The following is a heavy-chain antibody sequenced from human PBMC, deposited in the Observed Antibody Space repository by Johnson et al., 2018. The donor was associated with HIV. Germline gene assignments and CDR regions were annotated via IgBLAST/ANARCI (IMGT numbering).Heavy chain of an antibody. CDR3: AKAPDYYDSSPYAFDI. CDR2: IKSKTDGGTT. V-gene: IGHV3-15*01. J-gene: IGHJ3*02. Sequence: MHLVESGGGLVKPGGSLRLSCAASGFTFNNAWMSWVRQAPGKGLEWVGRIKSKTDGGTTDYAAPVKDRFTISRDDSKNTLYLQMNSLKTEDTAVYYCAKAPDYYDSSPYAFDIWGQGTMVTVSS. D-gene: IGHD3-22*01. CDR1: GFTFNNAW.